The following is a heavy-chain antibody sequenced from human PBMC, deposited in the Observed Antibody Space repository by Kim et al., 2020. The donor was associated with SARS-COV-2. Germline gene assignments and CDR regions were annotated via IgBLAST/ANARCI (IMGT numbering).Heavy chain of an antibody. J-gene: IGHJ3*02. CDR3: GGVGAPGRDAFDI. CDR2: IIPIFGTA. CDR1: GGTFSSYA. D-gene: IGHD1-26*01. Sequence: SVKVSCKASGGTFSSYAISWVRQAPGQGLEWMGGIIPIFGTANYAQKFQGRVTITADESTSTAYMELSSLRSEDTAVYYCGGVGAPGRDAFDIWGQGTMVTVSS. V-gene: IGHV1-69*13.